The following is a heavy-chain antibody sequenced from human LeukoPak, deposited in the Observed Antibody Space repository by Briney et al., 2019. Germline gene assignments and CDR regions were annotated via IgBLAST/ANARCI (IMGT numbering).Heavy chain of an antibody. J-gene: IGHJ3*02. D-gene: IGHD3-16*01. CDR1: GFTVSSNY. CDR2: NYSGGSR. Sequence: GRSLRLSCAASGFTVSSNYMSWVRHAPGKGLECVSDNYSGGSRYYADSMKGTFTISRDNSKNTLYLQMNILRAEDTAVYYCAKGIPMITFGGVSHDAFDIWGQGTMVTVSS. CDR3: AKGIPMITFGGVSHDAFDI. V-gene: IGHV3-53*01.